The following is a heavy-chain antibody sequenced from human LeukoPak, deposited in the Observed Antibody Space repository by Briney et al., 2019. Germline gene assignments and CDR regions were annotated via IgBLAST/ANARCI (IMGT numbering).Heavy chain of an antibody. J-gene: IGHJ4*02. V-gene: IGHV3-21*01. CDR2: ISSSSSYI. CDR1: GFTFSSYS. Sequence: PGGSLRLSCVASGFTFSSYSMNWVRQAPGKGLEWVSSISSSSSYIYYADSVKGRFTISRDNAKNSLYLQMNSLRAEDTAVYYCARDPGDIVVVPALGFDYWGQGTLVTVSS. D-gene: IGHD2-2*01. CDR3: ARDPGDIVVVPALGFDY.